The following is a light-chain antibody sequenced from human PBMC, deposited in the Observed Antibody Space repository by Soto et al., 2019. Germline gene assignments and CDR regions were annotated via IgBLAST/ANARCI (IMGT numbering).Light chain of an antibody. Sequence: QPVLTQPPSVSGAPGQRVTISCTGSGSNIGAGYDVHWYQQLPGTAPKLLIYGNNNRPSGVPDRFSGSKSGTSASLAITGLQAEDEADYYCQSYDSSLSGVVFGGGTKVNVL. J-gene: IGLJ2*01. V-gene: IGLV1-40*01. CDR3: QSYDSSLSGVV. CDR1: GSNIGAGYD. CDR2: GNN.